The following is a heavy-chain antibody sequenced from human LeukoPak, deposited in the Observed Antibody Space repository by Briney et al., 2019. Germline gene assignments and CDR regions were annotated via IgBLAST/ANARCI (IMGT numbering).Heavy chain of an antibody. J-gene: IGHJ1*01. Sequence: ASVKVSCKASGYTFTSYDINWVRQATGQGLEWMGWMNPNSGNTGYAQKFQGRVTMTRNTSISTAYMELSSLRSEDTAVYYCARVFGSMTPGDAEYFQHWGQGTLVTVSS. V-gene: IGHV1-8*01. CDR1: GYTFTSYD. CDR3: ARVFGSMTPGDAEYFQH. CDR2: MNPNSGNT. D-gene: IGHD2/OR15-2a*01.